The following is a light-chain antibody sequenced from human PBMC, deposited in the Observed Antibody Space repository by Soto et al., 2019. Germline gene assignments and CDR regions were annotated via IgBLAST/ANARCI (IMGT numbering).Light chain of an antibody. J-gene: IGKJ4*01. Sequence: DIQMTQSPSSVSASVGDRATITCRASQYISNWLAWYQQKPGKAPKLLIYAASSLVNGVPSRFSGSGSGTNFTLTISSLQPEDLATYYCQQANSFPFGGGTKVEI. V-gene: IGKV1-12*01. CDR1: QYISNW. CDR2: AAS. CDR3: QQANSFP.